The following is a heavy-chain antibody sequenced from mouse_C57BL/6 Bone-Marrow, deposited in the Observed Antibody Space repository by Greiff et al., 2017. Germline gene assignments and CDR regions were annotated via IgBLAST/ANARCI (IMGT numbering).Heavy chain of an antibody. CDR1: GYTFTSYW. V-gene: IGHV1-69*01. Sequence: QVQLQQPGAELVMPGASVKLSCKASGYTFTSYWMHWVKQRPGQGLEWIGEIDPSDSYTNYNQKFKGKSTLTVDKSSSTAYMQLSSLTSEDSAVYYCAIIYYGNYAAGLAYWGQGTLVTVSA. D-gene: IGHD2-1*01. J-gene: IGHJ3*01. CDR2: IDPSDSYT. CDR3: AIIYYGNYAAGLAY.